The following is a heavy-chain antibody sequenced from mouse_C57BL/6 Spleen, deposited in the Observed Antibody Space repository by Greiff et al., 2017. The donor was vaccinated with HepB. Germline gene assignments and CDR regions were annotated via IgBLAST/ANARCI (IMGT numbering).Heavy chain of an antibody. CDR2: IRNKANGYTT. CDR3: ARYGYGSSTDYAMDY. J-gene: IGHJ4*01. D-gene: IGHD1-1*01. Sequence: EVHLVESGGGLVQPGGSLSLSCAASGFTFTDYYMSWVRQPPGKALEWLGFIRNKANGYTTEYSASVKGRFTISRDNSQSILYLQMNALRAEDSATYYCARYGYGSSTDYAMDYWGQGTSVTVSS. V-gene: IGHV7-3*01. CDR1: GFTFTDYY.